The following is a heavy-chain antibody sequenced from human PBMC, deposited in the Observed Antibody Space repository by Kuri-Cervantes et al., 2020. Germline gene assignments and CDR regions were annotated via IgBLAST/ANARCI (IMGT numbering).Heavy chain of an antibody. D-gene: IGHD6-13*01. CDR2: ISGSGGST. Sequence: GGSLRLSCAASGFTFSSYAMSWVRQAPGKGLEWVSAISGSGGSTYYADSVKGRFTISRDNSKNTLYLQMNSLRAEGTAVYYCAKDRAAAGTYLDYWGQGTLVTVSS. CDR3: AKDRAAAGTYLDY. V-gene: IGHV3-23*01. J-gene: IGHJ4*02. CDR1: GFTFSSYA.